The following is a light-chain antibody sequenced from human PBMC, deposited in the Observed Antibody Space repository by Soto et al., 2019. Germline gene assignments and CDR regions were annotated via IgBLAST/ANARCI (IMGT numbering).Light chain of an antibody. CDR2: GSS. CDR1: QTLSSRH. V-gene: IGKV3-20*01. CDR3: QQYGYSRT. Sequence: VLTQSPGTLSLSPGGRATLSCRASQTLSSRHLAWYQQKPGQAPRLLIYGSSSRATDIPDRFSGSGSGTDFTLTISTLEPEDFAIYYCQQYGYSRTFGQGTRWISN. J-gene: IGKJ1*01.